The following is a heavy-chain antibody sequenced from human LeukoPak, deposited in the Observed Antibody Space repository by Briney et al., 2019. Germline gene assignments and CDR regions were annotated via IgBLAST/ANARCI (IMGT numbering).Heavy chain of an antibody. J-gene: IGHJ4*02. D-gene: IGHD1-26*01. CDR3: ASDSGSYYFGY. Sequence: GASVKVSCKPSGYTFTGYNMHWVRQAPGQGLEWMGGIIPIFGTANYAQKFQGRVTITADESTSTAYMELSSLRSEDTAVYYCASDSGSYYFGYWGQGTLVTVSS. CDR2: IIPIFGTA. V-gene: IGHV1-69*13. CDR1: GYTFTGYN.